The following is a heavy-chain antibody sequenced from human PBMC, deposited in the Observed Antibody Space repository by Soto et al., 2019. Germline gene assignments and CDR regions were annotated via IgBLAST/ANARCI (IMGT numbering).Heavy chain of an antibody. D-gene: IGHD1-1*01. CDR2: ISAYNGNT. CDR1: GYTFIRNG. V-gene: IGHV1-18*01. J-gene: IGHJ4*02. Sequence: GASVKVSCKASGYTFIRNGITWVRQAPGQGHEWMGWISAYNGNTKYAQKLQGRVTMTTDTSTSTAYMELRSLRSDDTAVYYCAINTNFQDACDYFDYWGQGTLVTGSS. CDR3: AINTNFQDACDYFDY.